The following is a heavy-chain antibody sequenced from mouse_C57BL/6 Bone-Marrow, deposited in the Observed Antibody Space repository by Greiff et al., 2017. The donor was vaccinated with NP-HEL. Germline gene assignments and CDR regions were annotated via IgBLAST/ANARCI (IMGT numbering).Heavy chain of an antibody. Sequence: DVMLVESGGGLVKPGGSLKLSCAASGFTFSSYAMSWVRQTPEKRLEWVATISDGGSYTYYPDNVKGRFTISRDNAKNNLYLQMSHLKSEDTAMYYCARLAYDGYFYWGQGTTLTVSS. V-gene: IGHV5-4*03. CDR1: GFTFSSYA. CDR3: ARLAYDGYFY. J-gene: IGHJ2*01. D-gene: IGHD2-3*01. CDR2: ISDGGSYT.